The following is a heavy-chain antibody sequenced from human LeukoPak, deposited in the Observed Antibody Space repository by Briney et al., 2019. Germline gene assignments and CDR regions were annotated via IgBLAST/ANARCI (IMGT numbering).Heavy chain of an antibody. J-gene: IGHJ5*02. CDR1: GYTLNEIS. V-gene: IGHV1-24*01. Sequence: ASVKVSCKVSGYTLNEISMHWVRQAPGKGLEWMGGFDPEDGETIYAQKFQGRVTMTEDTSTDTAYMELSSLRSEDTAVYYCATRLFGVVIDNWFDPWGQGTPVTVSS. CDR2: FDPEDGET. CDR3: ATRLFGVVIDNWFDP. D-gene: IGHD3-3*01.